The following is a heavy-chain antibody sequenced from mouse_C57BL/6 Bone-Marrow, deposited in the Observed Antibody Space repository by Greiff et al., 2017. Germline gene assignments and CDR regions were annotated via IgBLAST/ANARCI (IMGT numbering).Heavy chain of an antibody. CDR1: GYTFTGYW. D-gene: IGHD2-2*01. Sequence: LVESGAELMKPGASVKLSCKATGYTFTGYWIEWVKQRPGHGLEWIGEILPGSGSTNYNEKFMGKATFTADTSSNTAYMQLSSLTTEDSAIYYCARFGILWLRPYYFDYWGQGTTLTVSS. V-gene: IGHV1-9*01. J-gene: IGHJ2*01. CDR2: ILPGSGST. CDR3: ARFGILWLRPYYFDY.